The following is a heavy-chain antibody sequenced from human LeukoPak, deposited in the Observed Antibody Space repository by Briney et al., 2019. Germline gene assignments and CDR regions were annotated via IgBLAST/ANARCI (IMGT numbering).Heavy chain of an antibody. V-gene: IGHV3-48*03. CDR3: AELGITMIGGV. J-gene: IGHJ6*04. D-gene: IGHD3-10*02. Sequence: GGSLRLSCAASGFTFSSYEMNWVRQAPGRGLEWVSFIASDGTIYYADSVKGRFTLSRDNAKNSLYLQMNSLRAEDTAVYYCAELGITMIGGVWGKGTTVTISS. CDR1: GFTFSSYE. CDR2: IASDGTI.